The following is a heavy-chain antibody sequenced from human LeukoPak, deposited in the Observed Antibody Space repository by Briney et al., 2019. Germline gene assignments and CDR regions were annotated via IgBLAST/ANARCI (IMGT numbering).Heavy chain of an antibody. D-gene: IGHD4-17*01. J-gene: IGHJ1*01. CDR1: GGSYSAYS. Sequence: SDTLSLTCAVYGGSYSAYSWSWIRQPPGKGLEWIGEINHSGSTNSNPSLKSRVTISVDTSKNQFSLKLSSVTAADTAVYYCARVHYGDYAEYFQHWGQGTLVTVSS. CDR3: ARVHYGDYAEYFQH. V-gene: IGHV4-34*01. CDR2: INHSGST.